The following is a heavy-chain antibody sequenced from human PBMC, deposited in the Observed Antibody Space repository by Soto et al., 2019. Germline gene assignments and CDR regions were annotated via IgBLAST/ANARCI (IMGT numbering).Heavy chain of an antibody. CDR1: GSSFRDYY. CDR2: ITSSSSYT. CDR3: TGGQDNLAVNFDY. V-gene: IGHV3-11*03. J-gene: IGHJ4*02. D-gene: IGHD1-1*01. Sequence: GGSLRLSCVASGSSFRDYYMSWIRQSPGKGLEWLSYITSSSSYTHYADSVKGRFTISRDNAKNSLYLQMNSLRAEDTATYYCTGGQDNLAVNFDYWGQGTPVTAPQ.